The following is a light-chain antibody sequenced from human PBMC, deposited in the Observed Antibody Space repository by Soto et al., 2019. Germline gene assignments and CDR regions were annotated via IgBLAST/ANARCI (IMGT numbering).Light chain of an antibody. V-gene: IGLV1-40*01. CDR3: SSYAGSNYV. CDR2: GNS. Sequence: QSVLTQPPSVSGAPGQRVTISCTGSSSNIGAGYDVHWYQQLPGTAPKLLIYGNSKRPSGVPDRFSGSKSGNTASLTVSGLQAEDEADYYCSSYAGSNYVFGTGTKVTVL. CDR1: SSNIGAGYD. J-gene: IGLJ1*01.